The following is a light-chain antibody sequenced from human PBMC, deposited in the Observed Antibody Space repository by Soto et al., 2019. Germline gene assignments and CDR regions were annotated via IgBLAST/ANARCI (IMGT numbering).Light chain of an antibody. CDR2: DAS. Sequence: LTNSLTTLYSKKGYIATLSCRASQSVSSYLAWYQQKPGQAPRLLIYDASNRATGTPARFSGSGSGTDFTLTISCLEPEDFAVYCCQHPSNRLCRLGEGTKVAIK. CDR3: QHPSNRLCR. V-gene: IGKV3-11*01. J-gene: IGKJ4*02. CDR1: QSVSSY.